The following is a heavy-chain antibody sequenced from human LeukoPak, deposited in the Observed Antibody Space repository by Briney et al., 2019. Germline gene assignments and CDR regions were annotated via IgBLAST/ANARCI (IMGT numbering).Heavy chain of an antibody. J-gene: IGHJ4*02. D-gene: IGHD3/OR15-3a*01. CDR2: INHSGST. Sequence: SETLSLTCAVYGGSFSGYYWSWIRQSPGKGLEWIGEINHSGSTNYNPSLKSRVTISVDTSKNQFSLRLSSVTAADTAVYYCAREIGLDHWGRGTLVTVSS. CDR3: AREIGLDH. V-gene: IGHV4-34*01. CDR1: GGSFSGYY.